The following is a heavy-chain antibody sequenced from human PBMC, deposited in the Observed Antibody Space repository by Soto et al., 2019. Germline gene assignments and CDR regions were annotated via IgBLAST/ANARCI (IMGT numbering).Heavy chain of an antibody. D-gene: IGHD2-8*01. V-gene: IGHV1-3*01. J-gene: IGHJ6*02. CDR2: INAGNGNT. CDR3: AKNGQPPYYYYGLDV. Sequence: ASVKVSCKASGYTFTSYAVHWVRQAPGQRLEWMGWINAGNGNTNYAQKFQDRVSMAIDTSTGTAYMELRSLTSDDTAIYYCAKNGQPPYYYYGLDVWGQGTKVTVS. CDR1: GYTFTSYA.